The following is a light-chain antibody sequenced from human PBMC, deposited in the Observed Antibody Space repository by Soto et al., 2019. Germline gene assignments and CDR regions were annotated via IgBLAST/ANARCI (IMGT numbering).Light chain of an antibody. J-gene: IGKJ1*01. Sequence: VFTQSPCTLSLSPGERATLSCRASQSVSSSYLAWYQQKPGQAPRLLIYGASSRATGIPDRFSGSGSGTDFTLTISRLEPEDFAVYYYQQYGSSPRTFGQGTKVDI. V-gene: IGKV3-20*01. CDR1: QSVSSSY. CDR3: QQYGSSPRT. CDR2: GAS.